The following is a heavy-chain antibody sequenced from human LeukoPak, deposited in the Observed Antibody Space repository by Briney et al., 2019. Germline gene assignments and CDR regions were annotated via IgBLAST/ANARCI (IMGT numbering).Heavy chain of an antibody. Sequence: GASVKVSCKASGYTFTKYDIHWVRQAPGQGLEWMGWISPCIGNTYYSQKLQGRVTMTTDTSTATAYMELRSLRSDDTGVYYCARFTPRLSREKFDYWGQGTLVTVSS. CDR1: GYTFTKYD. V-gene: IGHV1-18*01. CDR2: ISPCIGNT. CDR3: ARFTPRLSREKFDY. D-gene: IGHD3-3*02. J-gene: IGHJ4*02.